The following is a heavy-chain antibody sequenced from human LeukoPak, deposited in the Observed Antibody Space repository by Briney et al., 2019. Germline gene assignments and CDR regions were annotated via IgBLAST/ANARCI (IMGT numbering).Heavy chain of an antibody. CDR1: GYTFTGYY. CDR3: ARVGDFWSGYYVFDY. J-gene: IGHJ4*02. CDR2: INPNSGGK. V-gene: IGHV1-2*02. Sequence: ASVKVSCKASGYTFTGYYMHWVRQAPGQGLEWMGWINPNSGGKNYAQKFQGRVTMTRDTSISTAYMELSRLRSDDTAVYYCARVGDFWSGYYVFDYWGQGTLVTVSS. D-gene: IGHD3-3*01.